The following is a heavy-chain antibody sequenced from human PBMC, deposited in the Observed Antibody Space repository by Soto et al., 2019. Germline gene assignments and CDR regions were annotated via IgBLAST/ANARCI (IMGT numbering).Heavy chain of an antibody. CDR3: ARGHPMEGYNWNYDPFDY. CDR1: GGTFSSYT. D-gene: IGHD1-7*01. V-gene: IGHV1-69*02. Sequence: GASVKVSCKASGGTFSSYTISWVRQAPGQGLEWMGRIIPILGIANYAQKFQGRVTITADKSTSTAYMELSSLRSEDTAVYYCARGHPMEGYNWNYDPFDYWGQGTLVTVSS. CDR2: IIPILGIA. J-gene: IGHJ4*02.